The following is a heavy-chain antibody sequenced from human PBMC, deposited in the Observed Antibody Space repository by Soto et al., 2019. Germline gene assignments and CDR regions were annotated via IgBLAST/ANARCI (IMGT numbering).Heavy chain of an antibody. V-gene: IGHV4-31*03. CDR2: IYYSGST. J-gene: IGHJ3*02. Sequence: QVQLQESGPGLVKPSQTLFLTCTVSGGSISSGGYYWSWIRQHPGKGLEWIGYIYYSGSTYYNPSLKSRVTILVDTSKNQFSLKLSSVTAADAAVYYCARDKDYYDSSGPEDDAFDIWGQGTMVTVSS. D-gene: IGHD3-22*01. CDR3: ARDKDYYDSSGPEDDAFDI. CDR1: GGSISSGGYY.